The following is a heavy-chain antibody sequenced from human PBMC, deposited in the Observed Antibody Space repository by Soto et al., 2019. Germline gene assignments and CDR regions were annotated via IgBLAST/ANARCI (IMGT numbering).Heavy chain of an antibody. D-gene: IGHD3-9*01. J-gene: IGHJ6*03. CDR3: AREYYDVLTDYYRYYYIDV. V-gene: IGHV3-11*01. CDR2: ISSSGTRM. Sequence: QVQLVESGGGLVQPGGSLRLSCTASGFTFSDYYMTWIRQAPGKGLESVSYISSSGTRMYYADSVKGRFTISRDNAKNSLYLQLNSLRAEDTAVYYCAREYYDVLTDYYRYYYIDVWGKGIMVTVSS. CDR1: GFTFSDYY.